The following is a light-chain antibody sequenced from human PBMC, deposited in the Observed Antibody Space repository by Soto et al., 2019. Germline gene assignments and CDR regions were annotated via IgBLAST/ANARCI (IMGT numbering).Light chain of an antibody. CDR1: SSGVGSYDL. V-gene: IGLV2-23*01. Sequence: QSALTQPASVSGSPGQSITISCTGTSSGVGSYDLVSWYQQHPGKAAKLMIYEGSKRPSGVSNRFSGSQSGNTASLTISGLQAEDEAAYYCCSYASSSTLYVVFGGGTKLTVL. CDR3: CSYASSSTLYVV. J-gene: IGLJ2*01. CDR2: EGS.